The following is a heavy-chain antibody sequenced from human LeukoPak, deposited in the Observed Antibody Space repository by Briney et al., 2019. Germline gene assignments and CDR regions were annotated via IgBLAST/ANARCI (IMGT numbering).Heavy chain of an antibody. CDR2: INHSGST. J-gene: IGHJ4*02. Sequence: SETLSLTCAVYGGSFSGYYWSWIRQPPGKGLEWIGEINHSGSTNYNPSLKSRVTISEDTSKNHFSLKLSSVTAADTAVYYCARVAATATSVEFHYWGQGTLGTVSS. D-gene: IGHD1-26*01. CDR1: GGSFSGYY. CDR3: ARVAATATSVEFHY. V-gene: IGHV4-34*01.